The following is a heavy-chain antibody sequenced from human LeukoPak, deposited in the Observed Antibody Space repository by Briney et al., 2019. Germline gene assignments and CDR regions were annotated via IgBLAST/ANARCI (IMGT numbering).Heavy chain of an antibody. Sequence: GGSLRLSCAASGFTFSSYSMNWVRQAPGKGLEWVSSISSSSSYIYYADSVKGRFTISRDNAKNTQYLQMNSLRAEDTAVYYCAKSYDILTGYTGVDYWGQGTLVTVSS. J-gene: IGHJ4*02. CDR2: ISSSSSYI. CDR3: AKSYDILTGYTGVDY. CDR1: GFTFSSYS. V-gene: IGHV3-21*01. D-gene: IGHD3-9*01.